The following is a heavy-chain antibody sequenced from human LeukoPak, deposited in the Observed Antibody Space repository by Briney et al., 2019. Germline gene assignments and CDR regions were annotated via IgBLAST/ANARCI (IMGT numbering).Heavy chain of an antibody. V-gene: IGHV6-1*01. CDR1: GDSVSSNSA. CDR2: TYYTSKRFN. CDR3: ARGRYFYGMDV. D-gene: IGHD2/OR15-2a*01. Sequence: SQTLSLTCDISGDSVSSNSAWNWIRQSPSRGLEWLGRTYYTSKRFNDYAVFVKSRIIINADTSKNQFSLHLNSVTPEDTAVYYCARGRYFYGMDVWGQGTTVTVSS. J-gene: IGHJ6*02.